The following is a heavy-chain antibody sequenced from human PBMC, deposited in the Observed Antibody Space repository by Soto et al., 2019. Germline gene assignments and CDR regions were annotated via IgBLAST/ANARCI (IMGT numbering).Heavy chain of an antibody. D-gene: IGHD3-3*01. CDR1: GYTFTSYY. V-gene: IGHV1-46*01. J-gene: IGHJ5*02. CDR2: INPSGGST. Sequence: QVQLVQSGAEVKKPGASVKVSCKASGYTFTSYYMHWVRQAPGQGLEWMGIINPSGGSTSYAQNFQGRVTMTRDTSTSTVYMELSSLRSEDTAVYYCARPYYDFWSGWGRRLALAEGYWFDPWGQGTLVTVSS. CDR3: ARPYYDFWSGWGRRLALAEGYWFDP.